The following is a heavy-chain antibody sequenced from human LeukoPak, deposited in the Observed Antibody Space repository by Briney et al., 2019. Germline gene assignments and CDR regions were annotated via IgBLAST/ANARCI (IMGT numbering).Heavy chain of an antibody. CDR1: GGSISSYY. CDR2: IYYSGST. D-gene: IGHD2-15*01. Sequence: SETLSLTCTVSGGSISSYYWSWIRPPPGKGLEWIGYIYYSGSTNYNPSLKSRVTISVDTSKNQFSLKLSSVTAADTAVYYCARGATGTFDYWGQGTLVTVSS. V-gene: IGHV4-59*01. J-gene: IGHJ4*02. CDR3: ARGATGTFDY.